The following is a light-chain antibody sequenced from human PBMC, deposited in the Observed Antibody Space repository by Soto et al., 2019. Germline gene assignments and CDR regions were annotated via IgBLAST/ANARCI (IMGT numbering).Light chain of an antibody. CDR3: QQYTTSSWT. V-gene: IGKV1-39*01. CDR1: QSISSY. J-gene: IGKJ1*01. CDR2: AAS. Sequence: DIQMTQSPSSMSASVGDRVTVTCRASQSISSYLNWYQQKPGKAPKLLIYAASSLQSGVPSRFSGSGSGTDFTLTISRLEPEDFAVYYCQQYTTSSWTFGQGGKVDIK.